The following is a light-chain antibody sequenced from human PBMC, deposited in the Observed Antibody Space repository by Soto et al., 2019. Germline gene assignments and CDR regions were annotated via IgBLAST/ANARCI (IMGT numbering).Light chain of an antibody. J-gene: IGKJ2*01. V-gene: IGKV3-20*01. CDR1: QTVSSTY. Sequence: EIVLRQSPGTLSLSPGERATLSCRASQTVSSTYLSWYQQKPGQAPRLLIYAASSRETGIPDTFSGSGSGTDFTLTISRLEPDDFAVYYCQQYDSSPYTFGQGTKLEIK. CDR3: QQYDSSPYT. CDR2: AAS.